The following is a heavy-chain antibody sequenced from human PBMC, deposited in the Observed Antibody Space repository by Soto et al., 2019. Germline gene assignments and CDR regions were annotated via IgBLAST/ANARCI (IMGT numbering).Heavy chain of an antibody. CDR3: ARVERYYYDSSGPDY. CDR1: GFTFSSYS. D-gene: IGHD3-22*01. CDR2: ISSSSYI. V-gene: IGHV3-21*01. J-gene: IGHJ4*02. Sequence: GGSLRLSCAASGFTFSSYSMNWVRQAPGKGLEWVSSISSSSYIYYADSVKGRFTISRDNAKNSLYLQMNSLRAEDTAVYYCARVERYYYDSSGPDYWGQGTLVTVSS.